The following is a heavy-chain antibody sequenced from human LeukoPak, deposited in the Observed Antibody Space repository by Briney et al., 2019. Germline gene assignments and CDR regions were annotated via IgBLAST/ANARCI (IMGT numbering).Heavy chain of an antibody. CDR1: GFTFSSYW. J-gene: IGHJ4*02. CDR2: INSDGSST. V-gene: IGHV3-74*01. CDR3: ARGVSGYAPFDY. D-gene: IGHD5-12*01. Sequence: GGSLRLSCAVSGFTFSSYWMHWVRQGPGKGLVWVSRINSDGSSTSSADSVKGRFTISRDNAKNTLYLQMNSLRAEDTAVYYCARGVSGYAPFDYWGQGTLVTVSS.